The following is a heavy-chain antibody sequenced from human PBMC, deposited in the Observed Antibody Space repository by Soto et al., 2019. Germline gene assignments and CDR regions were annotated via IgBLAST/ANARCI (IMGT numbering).Heavy chain of an antibody. D-gene: IGHD3-22*01. CDR1: GFTFSKYA. CDR2: ISYNGGGT. CDR3: ARSYYDSSASYASYGMDV. J-gene: IGHJ6*02. Sequence: PGGSLRLSCAASGFTFSKYAMTWARQAPGKGLEWVSAISYNGGGTYYVDSVKGRFTVSRDNSKNTLYLQMHSLRAEDTAVYYCARSYYDSSASYASYGMDVWGQGTTVTVSS. V-gene: IGHV3-23*01.